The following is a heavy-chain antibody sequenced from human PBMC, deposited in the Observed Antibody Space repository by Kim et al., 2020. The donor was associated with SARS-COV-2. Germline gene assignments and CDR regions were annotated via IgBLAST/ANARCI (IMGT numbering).Heavy chain of an antibody. CDR2: TSDSGGGL. CDR1: GLTFSSYA. D-gene: IGHD6-19*01. CDR3: AIRVAVAGTIDY. Sequence: GGSLRLSCVASGLTFSSYAMSWIRQAPGKGLEWVAATSDSGGGLYYTDSVKGRFTLSRDSSKNTLDLHMNGLRAEDTAVYYCAIRVAVAGTIDYWGQGTLVTVSS. J-gene: IGHJ4*02. V-gene: IGHV3-23*01.